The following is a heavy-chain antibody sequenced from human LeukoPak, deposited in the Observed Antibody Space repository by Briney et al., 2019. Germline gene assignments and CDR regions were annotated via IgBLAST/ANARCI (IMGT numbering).Heavy chain of an antibody. CDR1: GGSISSSSYY. D-gene: IGHD6-13*01. CDR3: ARGFHSSSWLPDAFDI. CDR2: IYYSGST. J-gene: IGHJ3*02. V-gene: IGHV4-39*01. Sequence: KASETLSLTCTVSGGSISSSSYYWGWIRQPPGKGLEWIGSIYYSGSTYYNPSLKSRVTISVDTSKNQFSLKLSSVTAADTAVYYCARGFHSSSWLPDAFDIWGQGTMVTVSS.